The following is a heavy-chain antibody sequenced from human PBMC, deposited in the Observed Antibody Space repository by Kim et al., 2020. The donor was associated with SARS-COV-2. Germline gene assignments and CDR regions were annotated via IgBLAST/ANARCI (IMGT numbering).Heavy chain of an antibody. Sequence: GGSLRLSCVASEFTFSSYAMTWVRQAPGKGLEWVSTVSNAGSGAYYAGSVKGRFTISRDNVRNTVYLQLNSLRSEDSAVYYCAKVRHTSGRGGASFDVWGHGTTVTVSS. D-gene: IGHD6-19*01. J-gene: IGHJ3*01. CDR3: AKVRHTSGRGGASFDV. CDR2: VSNAGSGA. CDR1: EFTFSSYA. V-gene: IGHV3-23*01.